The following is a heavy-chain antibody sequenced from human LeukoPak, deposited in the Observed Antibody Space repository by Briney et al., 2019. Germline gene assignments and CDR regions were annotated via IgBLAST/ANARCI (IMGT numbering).Heavy chain of an antibody. CDR1: GGSISSYY. V-gene: IGHV4-59*08. D-gene: IGHD6-13*01. J-gene: IGHJ5*02. CDR2: IYYSGST. Sequence: SETLSLTCTVSGGSISSYYWSWIRQPPGKGLEWIGYIYYSGSTNYNPSLKSRATISVDTSKNQFSLKLNSVTAADTAVYYCARLLSSTWYWFDPWGQGTLVTVSS. CDR3: ARLLSSTWYWFDP.